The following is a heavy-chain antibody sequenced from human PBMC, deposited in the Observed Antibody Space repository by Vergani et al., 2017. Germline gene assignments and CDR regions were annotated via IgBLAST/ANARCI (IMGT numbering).Heavy chain of an antibody. V-gene: IGHV4-4*02. CDR2: IYHSGST. CDR3: ARESLDILTGLFFWFDP. Sequence: QVQLPESGPGLVKPSGTLSLTCAVSGGSISSSNWWSWVRQPPGKGLEWIGEIYHSGSTNYNPSLKSRVTISVDKSKNQFSLKLSSVTAADTAVYYCARESLDILTGLFFWFDPWGQGTLVTVSS. CDR1: GGSISSSNW. D-gene: IGHD3-9*01. J-gene: IGHJ5*02.